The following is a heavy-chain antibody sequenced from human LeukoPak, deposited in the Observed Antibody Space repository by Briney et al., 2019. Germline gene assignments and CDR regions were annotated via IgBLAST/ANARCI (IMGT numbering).Heavy chain of an antibody. D-gene: IGHD3-16*01. J-gene: IGHJ3*02. CDR2: IIPIFGTA. CDR1: GGTFSSYA. V-gene: IGHV1-69*13. CDR3: ARGERGSPPWRVDAFDI. Sequence: GASVKVSCKASGGTFSSYAIRWVRQAPGQGLEWMGGIIPIFGTANYAQKFQGRVTITADESTSTAYMELSSLRSEDTAVYYCARGERGSPPWRVDAFDIWGQGTMVTVSS.